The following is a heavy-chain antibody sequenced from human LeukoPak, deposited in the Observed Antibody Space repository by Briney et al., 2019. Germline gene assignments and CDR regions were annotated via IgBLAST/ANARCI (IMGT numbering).Heavy chain of an antibody. Sequence: GWSLRLSCAASGFTVSSNYMSWVRQAPGKGLEWVSVIYSGGSTYYADSVKGRFTISRDNSKNTLYLQMNSLRAEDTAVYYCASVQWLVPDYRGQGTLVTVSS. D-gene: IGHD6-19*01. J-gene: IGHJ4*02. V-gene: IGHV3-53*01. CDR1: GFTVSSNY. CDR3: ASVQWLVPDY. CDR2: IYSGGST.